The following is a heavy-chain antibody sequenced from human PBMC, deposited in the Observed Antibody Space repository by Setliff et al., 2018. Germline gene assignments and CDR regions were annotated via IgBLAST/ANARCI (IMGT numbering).Heavy chain of an antibody. J-gene: IGHJ4*02. CDR3: AREALQRAGLYFFDI. Sequence: GASVKVSCKASGGIFNTYGLSWVRQAPGQGLEWMGGIIPIIGEPNYAQKFQGRVTITADESTSTAYMELRSLKSEDTAVYYCAREALQRAGLYFFDIWGQGMLVTVSS. D-gene: IGHD3-10*01. CDR2: IIPIIGEP. CDR1: GGIFNTYG. V-gene: IGHV1-69*13.